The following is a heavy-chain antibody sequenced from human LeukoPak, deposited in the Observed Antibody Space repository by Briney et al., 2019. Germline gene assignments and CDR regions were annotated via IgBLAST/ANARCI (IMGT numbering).Heavy chain of an antibody. CDR3: ARRGGNSGAFDI. CDR2: IYYSGST. J-gene: IGHJ3*02. Sequence: IPSETLSLTCTVSGGSISSYYWSWIRQPPGKGLEWIGYIYYSGSTNYNPSLKSRVTISVDTSKNQFSLKLSSVTAADTAVYYCARRGGNSGAFDIWGQGTMVTVSS. D-gene: IGHD4-23*01. CDR1: GGSISSYY. V-gene: IGHV4-59*08.